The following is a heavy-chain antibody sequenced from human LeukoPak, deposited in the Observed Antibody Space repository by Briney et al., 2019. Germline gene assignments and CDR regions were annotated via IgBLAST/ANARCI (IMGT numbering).Heavy chain of an antibody. V-gene: IGHV1-2*02. CDR1: GYTFTAYY. D-gene: IGHD3-10*01. CDR3: ARVGLWFGGWGDY. Sequence: GASVKVSCKASGYTFTAYYMHGVRQAPGQGHEWMGWINPNSGGTNYAQKFQGRVTMTRDTSISTAYMELSRLRSDDTAVYYCARVGLWFGGWGDYWGQGTLVTVSS. J-gene: IGHJ4*02. CDR2: INPNSGGT.